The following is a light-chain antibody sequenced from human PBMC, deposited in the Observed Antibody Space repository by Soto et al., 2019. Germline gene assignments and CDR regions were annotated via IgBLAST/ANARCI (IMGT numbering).Light chain of an antibody. V-gene: IGKV1-5*03. CDR3: QQYSAYWT. CDR2: TAS. Sequence: DIQMAQSPSTLSASLGDRVTISCRASQSLNAWLAWYQQKPGKAPKLLIHTASTLEAGGPSRFSGSGTATEFTLAISSLQPDDFATYYCQQYSAYWTFGQGTKVEI. CDR1: QSLNAW. J-gene: IGKJ1*01.